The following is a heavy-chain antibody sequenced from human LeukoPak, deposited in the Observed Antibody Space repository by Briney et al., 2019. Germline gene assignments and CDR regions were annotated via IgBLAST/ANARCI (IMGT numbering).Heavy chain of an antibody. CDR1: GFTFSSYG. CDR2: ISYDGSNK. Sequence: GGSLRLSCAASGFTFSSYGMHWVRQAPGKGLEWVAVISYDGSNKYYADSVKGRFTISRDNSKNTLYLQMNSLRAEDTAVYYCARGPHDRGYWYFDLWGRGTLVIVSS. V-gene: IGHV3-30*03. J-gene: IGHJ2*01. CDR3: ARGPHDRGYWYFDL.